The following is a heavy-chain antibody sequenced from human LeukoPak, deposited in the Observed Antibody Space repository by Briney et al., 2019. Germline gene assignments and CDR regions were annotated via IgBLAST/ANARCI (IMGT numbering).Heavy chain of an antibody. J-gene: IGHJ4*02. CDR1: GYILSNYA. V-gene: IGHV1-3*04. Sequence: GAPVKVSCKASGYILSNYAMHWVRLAPGQRLEWMGWINNDKGNTESSQKFQGRVTITWDTSATTVYMELSNLRSEDTAVYYCARGGPNRSGWTLDHWGQGTLVTVSS. CDR3: ARGGPNRSGWTLDH. D-gene: IGHD6-19*01. CDR2: INNDKGNT.